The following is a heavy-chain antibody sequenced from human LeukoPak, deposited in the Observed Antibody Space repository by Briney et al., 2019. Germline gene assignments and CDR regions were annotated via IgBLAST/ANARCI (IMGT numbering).Heavy chain of an antibody. CDR3: ANARCDY. D-gene: IGHD2-2*01. Sequence: ASVKVTCTASGYTITGYNIHWVRQAPAQGLEWMGWSNTNNGGTNYSQKFQDRVTMTRDTSINKAYMELIRLRSAAATVCYCANARCDYWGQGTLVTVSS. J-gene: IGHJ4*02. CDR2: SNTNNGGT. V-gene: IGHV1-2*02. CDR1: GYTITGYN.